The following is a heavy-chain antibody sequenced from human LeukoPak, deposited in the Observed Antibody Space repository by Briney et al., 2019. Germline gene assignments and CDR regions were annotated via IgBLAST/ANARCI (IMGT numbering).Heavy chain of an antibody. J-gene: IGHJ4*02. CDR2: IYHSGST. V-gene: IGHV4-4*02. CDR3: ARDQVDTAMGFDY. Sequence: SETLSLTCAVSGGSISSSNWWSWVRQPPGKGLEWIGEIYHSGSTNYNPSLKSRVTISVDKSKNQFSLKLSSVTAAGTAVYYRARDQVDTAMGFDYWGQGTLVTVSS. D-gene: IGHD5-18*01. CDR1: GGSISSSNW.